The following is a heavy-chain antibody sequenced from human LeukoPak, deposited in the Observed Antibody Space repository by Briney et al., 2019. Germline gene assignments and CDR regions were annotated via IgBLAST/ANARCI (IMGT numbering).Heavy chain of an antibody. V-gene: IGHV4-4*07. D-gene: IGHD2-15*01. J-gene: IGHJ4*02. CDR2: IYTSGST. Sequence: PSETLSLTCTVSGGSISSYYWGWIRQPAGKGLEWIGRIYTSGSTNYNPSLKSRVTMSVDTSKNQFSLKLSSVTAADTAVYYCARANGYCSGGSCYPYFDYWGQGTLVTVSS. CDR3: ARANGYCSGGSCYPYFDY. CDR1: GGSISSYY.